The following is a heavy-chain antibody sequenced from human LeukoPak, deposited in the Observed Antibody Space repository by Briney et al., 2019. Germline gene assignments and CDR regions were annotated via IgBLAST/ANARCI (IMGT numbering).Heavy chain of an antibody. D-gene: IGHD6-6*01. Sequence: SETLSLTCTVSGGSISSGGYYWSWIRQHPGKGLEWIGYIYYSGSTYYNPSLKSRVTISVDTSKNQFSLKLSSVTAADTAVYYCARAYSSSSVTLDYWGQGTLVTVSS. J-gene: IGHJ4*02. V-gene: IGHV4-31*03. CDR3: ARAYSSSSVTLDY. CDR2: IYYSGST. CDR1: GGSISSGGYY.